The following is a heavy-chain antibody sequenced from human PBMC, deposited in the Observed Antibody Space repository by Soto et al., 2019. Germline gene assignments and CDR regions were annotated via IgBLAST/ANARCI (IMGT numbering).Heavy chain of an antibody. CDR2: ISGSGGST. Sequence: GGSLRLSCAASGFTFSSYAMSWVRQAPGKGLEWVSAISGSGGSTYYADSVKGRFTISRDNSKNTLYLQMNSLRAEDTAVYYCAKVLFGSIGPRDYYFDYWGQGTLVTVSS. V-gene: IGHV3-23*01. CDR1: GFTFSSYA. J-gene: IGHJ4*02. D-gene: IGHD3-22*01. CDR3: AKVLFGSIGPRDYYFDY.